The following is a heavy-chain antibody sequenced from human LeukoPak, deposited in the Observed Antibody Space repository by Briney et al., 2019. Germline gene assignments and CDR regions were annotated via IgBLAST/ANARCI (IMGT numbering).Heavy chain of an antibody. Sequence: GGSLRLSRAASGFTFSSYWMNWVRQAPGKGLEWVANIKQDGSEKYYVDSVNGRFTISRDNAKNPLYLQMNSLRAEDTAVYYCARDLALDYWGQGTLVTVSS. V-gene: IGHV3-7*01. CDR1: GFTFSSYW. J-gene: IGHJ4*02. CDR3: ARDLALDY. CDR2: IKQDGSEK.